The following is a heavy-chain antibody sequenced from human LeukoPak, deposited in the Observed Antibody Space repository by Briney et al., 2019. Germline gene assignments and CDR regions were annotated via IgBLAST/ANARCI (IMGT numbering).Heavy chain of an antibody. Sequence: ASVKVSCKASGYTFTNYGISWLRQAPGQGLEWMGRISPYNGNANYPQNFQGRVTMTTDTSTSTAYMELRSLTSDDAAVYYCARDGETGTAVTWGQGTLVTVSS. CDR3: ARDGETGTAVT. V-gene: IGHV1-18*01. D-gene: IGHD1-1*01. CDR1: GYTFTNYG. CDR2: ISPYNGNA. J-gene: IGHJ4*02.